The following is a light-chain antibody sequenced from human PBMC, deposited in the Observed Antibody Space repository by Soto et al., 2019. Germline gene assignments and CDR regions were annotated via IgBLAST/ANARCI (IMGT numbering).Light chain of an antibody. V-gene: IGLV1-51*01. J-gene: IGLJ3*02. CDR2: GND. CDR1: SSNIGNNI. CDR3: STWEDSLSAVV. Sequence: QSVLTQSPSVSAAPGESVNISCTGSSSNIGNNIVSWYHQQLPGTASKLLIYGNDRRPSGIADRFSGSNSGTSATLGITRLQTGDEADYYCSTWEDSLSAVVFGGGTKLTVL.